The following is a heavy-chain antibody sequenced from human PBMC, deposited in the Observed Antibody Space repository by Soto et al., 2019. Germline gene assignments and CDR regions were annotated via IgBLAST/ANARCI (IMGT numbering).Heavy chain of an antibody. V-gene: IGHV4-59*01. D-gene: IGHD3-3*01. J-gene: IGHJ6*03. CDR1: GGSISSYY. Sequence: SETLSLTCTVSGGSISSYYWSWIRQPPGKGLEWIGYIYYSGSTNYNPSLKSRVTISVDTSKNQFSLKLSSVTAADTAVYYCARGSPHPWLRFWEWLPNIYYYYYMDVWGKGTTVTVSS. CDR3: ARGSPHPWLRFWEWLPNIYYYYYMDV. CDR2: IYYSGST.